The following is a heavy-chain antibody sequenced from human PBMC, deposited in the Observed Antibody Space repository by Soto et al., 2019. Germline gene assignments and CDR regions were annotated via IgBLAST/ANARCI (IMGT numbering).Heavy chain of an antibody. J-gene: IGHJ4*02. V-gene: IGHV1-8*01. CDR1: GYTFTSYD. CDR3: ARGRSNYDILTGQYYFDY. CDR2: MNPNGGNT. Sequence: AASVKVSCKASGYTFTSYDINWVRQATGQGLEWMGWMNPNGGNTGYAQKFQGRVTMTRNTSISTAYMELSSLRSEDTAVYYCARGRSNYDILTGQYYFDYWGQGTLVTVSS. D-gene: IGHD3-9*01.